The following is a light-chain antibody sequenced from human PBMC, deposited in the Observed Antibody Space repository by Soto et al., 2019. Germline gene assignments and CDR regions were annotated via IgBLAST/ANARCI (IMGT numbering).Light chain of an antibody. J-gene: IGKJ1*01. CDR1: QSVGSN. V-gene: IGKV3-15*01. Sequence: EVVMTQSPATLSVSPGETATLSXRASQSVGSNLAWYQQKPGQAPRLXIYAAYTRATGIQARFSGSGSETEFTLTIRGLQSEDSGVYYCLQHYAWPWTVGQWTKVDIK. CDR3: LQHYAWPWT. CDR2: AAY.